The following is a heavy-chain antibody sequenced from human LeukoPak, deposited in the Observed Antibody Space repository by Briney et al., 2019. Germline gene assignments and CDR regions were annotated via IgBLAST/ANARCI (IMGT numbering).Heavy chain of an antibody. V-gene: IGHV3-21*01. J-gene: IGHJ4*02. D-gene: IGHD1-1*01. Sequence: GGSLRLSCAASGFTFSSYTINWVRQAPGKGLEWVSSITRSSNYKYYADSVKGRFTISRDNAKNTLYLQMNSLRAEDTAVYYCARGPWNDATNDYWGQGTLVTVSS. CDR3: ARGPWNDATNDY. CDR1: GFTFSSYT. CDR2: ITRSSNYK.